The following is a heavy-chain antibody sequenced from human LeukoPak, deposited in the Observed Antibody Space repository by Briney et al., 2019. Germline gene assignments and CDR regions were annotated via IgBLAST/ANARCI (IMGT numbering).Heavy chain of an antibody. D-gene: IGHD3-10*01. CDR3: ARHRGYGFDP. V-gene: IGHV4-59*01. CDR2: IYYTGST. CDR1: GGSISNYY. Sequence: SETLSLTCTVSGGSISNYYWSWIRQPPGKGLEWIGYIYYTGSTNYNPSLKSRVTISVDTSKNQFSLKLSSVTAAGTAVYYCARHRGYGFDPWGQGTLVTVSS. J-gene: IGHJ5*02.